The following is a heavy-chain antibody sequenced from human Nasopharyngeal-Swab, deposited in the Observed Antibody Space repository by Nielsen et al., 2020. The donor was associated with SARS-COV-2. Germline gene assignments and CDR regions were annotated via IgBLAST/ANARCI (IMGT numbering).Heavy chain of an antibody. V-gene: IGHV4-59*01. CDR3: ARASYYDFWSGYYRSDYYGMDV. J-gene: IGHJ6*02. Sequence: ESLKISCTVSGGSISSYYWSWIRQPPGKGLEWIGYIYYSGSTNYNPSLKSRVTISVDTSKNQFSLKLSSVTAADTAVYYCARASYYDFWSGYYRSDYYGMDVWGQGTTVTVSS. CDR1: GGSISSYY. CDR2: IYYSGST. D-gene: IGHD3-3*01.